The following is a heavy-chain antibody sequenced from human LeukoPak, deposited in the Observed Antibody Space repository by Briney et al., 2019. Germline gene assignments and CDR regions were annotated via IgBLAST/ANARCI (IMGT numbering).Heavy chain of an antibody. CDR1: WDSVSSNSAA. Sequence: SQTLTLTCAISWDSVSSNSAAWNWIRQSPSRGLEWLGRTYYRSKWYNDYAVSVKSQITINPDTSKNQFSLQLNSVTPEDTAVYYCARDHTSSGWDNWFDPWGQGTLVTVSS. D-gene: IGHD6-19*01. CDR3: ARDHTSSGWDNWFDP. J-gene: IGHJ5*02. CDR2: TYYRSKWYN. V-gene: IGHV6-1*01.